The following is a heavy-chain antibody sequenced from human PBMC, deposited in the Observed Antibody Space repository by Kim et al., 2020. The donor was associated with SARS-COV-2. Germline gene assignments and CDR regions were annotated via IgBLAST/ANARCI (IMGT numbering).Heavy chain of an antibody. CDR3: AKDLNVKVGSGSDY. D-gene: IGHD1-26*01. CDR1: GFTFNSYG. V-gene: IGHV3-33*06. J-gene: IGHJ4*02. CDR2: IWYDGSNK. Sequence: GGSLRLSCTASGFTFNSYGMHWVRQAPGKGPEWVAIIWYDGSNKYYGDSVKGRFTISRDNSKNTLYLQMNRLRAADTAVYYCAKDLNVKVGSGSDYWGQGTLVTVSS.